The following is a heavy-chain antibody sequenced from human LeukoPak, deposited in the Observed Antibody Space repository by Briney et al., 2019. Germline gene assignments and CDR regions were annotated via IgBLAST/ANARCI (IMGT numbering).Heavy chain of an antibody. J-gene: IGHJ3*02. CDR3: AIHLAFGAFDI. CDR2: IYYSGST. D-gene: IGHD3-3*01. CDR1: GGSMSSSSYD. Sequence: SSESPSLTLTVSGGSMSSSSYDWGWIRQPPGKGLEWFGSIYYSGSTCYNPSLTSRDTISVDTCKNRFSLKLSSVTAADTAVYYCAIHLAFGAFDIWGQGTMVTVSS. V-gene: IGHV4-39*01.